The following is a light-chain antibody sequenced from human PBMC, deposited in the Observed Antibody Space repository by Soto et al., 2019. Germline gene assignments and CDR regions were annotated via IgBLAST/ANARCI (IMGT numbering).Light chain of an antibody. CDR1: SSDVGGYNY. V-gene: IGLV2-14*01. CDR2: DVS. Sequence: QSALTQPASVSGSPGQSITVSCTGTSSDVGGYNYVSWYQQHPGKAPKVMIYDVSKRPSGVSNRFSCSKSGNTASLTISGLQAEDEADYYCNSYTSSSTLPYVFGTGTKVTVL. J-gene: IGLJ1*01. CDR3: NSYTSSSTLPYV.